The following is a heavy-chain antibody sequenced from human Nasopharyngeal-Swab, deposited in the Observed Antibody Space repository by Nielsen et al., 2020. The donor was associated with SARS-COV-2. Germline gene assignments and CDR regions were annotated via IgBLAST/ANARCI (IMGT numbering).Heavy chain of an antibody. Sequence: GESLKISCAASGFTFSSYTIHWVRQAPGKGLEWVAVISYDASDKYYADSVKGRFTVSRDNSKNTVSLQMNSLRAEDTAIYYCAKDRDSGDDSDDYYHYYGMDVWGQGTTVTVSS. CDR3: AKDRDSGDDSDDYYHYYGMDV. V-gene: IGHV3-30*04. D-gene: IGHD5-12*01. J-gene: IGHJ6*02. CDR2: ISYDASDK. CDR1: GFTFSSYT.